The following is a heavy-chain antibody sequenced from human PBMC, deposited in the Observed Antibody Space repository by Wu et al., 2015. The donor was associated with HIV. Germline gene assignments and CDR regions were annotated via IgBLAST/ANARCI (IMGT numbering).Heavy chain of an antibody. J-gene: IGHJ6*03. Sequence: VQSGAELKKPGASMTVSCKTSGDTFNTYGFTWVRQAPGQGLEWMGWINPTSGGTNYAQKFQGRVTMTRDTSINTAYMELSSLTSDDTAVYYCARATVTTYSMDVWGKGATVTVSS. D-gene: IGHD4-11*01. CDR2: INPTSGGT. V-gene: IGHV1-2*02. CDR1: GDTFNTYG. CDR3: ARATVTTYSMDV.